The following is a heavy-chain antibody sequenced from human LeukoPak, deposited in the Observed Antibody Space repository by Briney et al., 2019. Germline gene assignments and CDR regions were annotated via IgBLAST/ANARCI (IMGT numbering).Heavy chain of an antibody. J-gene: IGHJ3*02. Sequence: ASVKVSCKASGGTFSSYAISWVRQAPGQGLEWMGGIIPIFGTANYAQKFQGRVTITMDESTSTAYMELSSLRSEDTAVYYCALMAPEGGYGGNSVAFDIWGQGTMVTVSS. CDR3: ALMAPEGGYGGNSVAFDI. D-gene: IGHD4-23*01. CDR1: GGTFSSYA. V-gene: IGHV1-69*05. CDR2: IIPIFGTA.